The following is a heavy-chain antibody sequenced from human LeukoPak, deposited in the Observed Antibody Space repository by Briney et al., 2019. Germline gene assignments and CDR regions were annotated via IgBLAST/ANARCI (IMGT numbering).Heavy chain of an antibody. CDR1: GFTFSSYG. J-gene: IGHJ6*02. Sequence: QPGRSLRLSCAASGFTFSSYGMHWVRQAPGKGLEWVAVISYDGSNKYYADSVKGRFTTSRDNSKNTLYLQMNSLRAEDTAVYYCAKEAQYSSGWTYYYYGMDVWGQGTTVTVSS. D-gene: IGHD6-19*01. CDR3: AKEAQYSSGWTYYYYGMDV. CDR2: ISYDGSNK. V-gene: IGHV3-30*18.